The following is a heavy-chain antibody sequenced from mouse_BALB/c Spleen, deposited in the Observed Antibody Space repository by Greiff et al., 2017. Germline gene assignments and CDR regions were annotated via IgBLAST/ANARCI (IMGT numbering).Heavy chain of an antibody. V-gene: IGHV1-87*01. CDR2: IYPGDGDT. CDR1: GYTFTSYW. J-gene: IGHJ1*01. Sequence: QVQLQQSGAELARPGASVKLSCKASGYTFTSYWMQWVKQRPGQGLEWIGAIYPGDGDTRYTQKFKGKATLTADKSSSTAYMQLSSLASEDSAVYYCARTRDGYYVFDVWGAGTTVTVSS. D-gene: IGHD2-3*01. CDR3: ARTRDGYYVFDV.